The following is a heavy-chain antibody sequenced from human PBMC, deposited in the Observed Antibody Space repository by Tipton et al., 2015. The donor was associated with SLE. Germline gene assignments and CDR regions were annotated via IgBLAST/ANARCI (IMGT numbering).Heavy chain of an antibody. V-gene: IGHV4-39*07. J-gene: IGHJ6*03. CDR2: INTGGGT. D-gene: IGHD7-27*01. CDR1: GGSITSSSYF. Sequence: PGLVKPSETLSLTCTVSGGSITSSSYFWGWIRQSPGKGLEWIGNINTGGGTYRNPSLMSRVTISVDTSKTQFSLIVTSVTAADTAVYYRVRGPWAYYYYMDVWGKGTKVTVSS. CDR3: VRGPWAYYYYMDV.